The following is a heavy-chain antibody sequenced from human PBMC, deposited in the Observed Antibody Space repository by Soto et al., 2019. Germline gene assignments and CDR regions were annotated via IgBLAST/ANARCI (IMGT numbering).Heavy chain of an antibody. D-gene: IGHD6-13*01. Sequence: QVQLVQSGAEVKKPGSSVKVSCKASGGTFSSYAISWVRQAPGQGLEWMGGIIPIFGTANYAQKFQGRVTITADKSTSTAYMELSSLRSEDTAVYYCARDRTPRYSSSGLQYYYYYGMDVWGQGTTVTVSS. CDR3: ARDRTPRYSSSGLQYYYYYGMDV. CDR1: GGTFSSYA. J-gene: IGHJ6*02. CDR2: IIPIFGTA. V-gene: IGHV1-69*06.